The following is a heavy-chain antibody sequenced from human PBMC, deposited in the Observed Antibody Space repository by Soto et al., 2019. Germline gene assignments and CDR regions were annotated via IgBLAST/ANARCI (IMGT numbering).Heavy chain of an antibody. V-gene: IGHV3-74*01. J-gene: IGHJ4*02. CDR3: ARDSSPYYDFWSGFYTYFDY. CDR1: GFTFSSHW. D-gene: IGHD3-3*01. Sequence: GGSLRLSCAVSGFTFSSHWMHWVRQAPGKGLVWVSRINSDGSTTNYADSVKGRFTISRDNAKNTLYLQMDSLRADDTAVYYCARDSSPYYDFWSGFYTYFDYWGQGALVTVSS. CDR2: INSDGSTT.